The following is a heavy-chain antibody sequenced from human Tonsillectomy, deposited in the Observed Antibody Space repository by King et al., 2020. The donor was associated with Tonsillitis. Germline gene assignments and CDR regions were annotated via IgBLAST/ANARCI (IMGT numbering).Heavy chain of an antibody. D-gene: IGHD1-26*01. Sequence: QLVQSGAEVKKPGSSVNVSCKVSGGTFTAISWVRLAPGQGLEWMGGIIPIFGTTNYAQSFQDRVTITADESTGTAYMELTSLRFEDTALYYCARVLGARGAFDIWGPGTMVTVSS. CDR3: ARVLGARGAFDI. J-gene: IGHJ3*02. CDR2: IIPIFGTT. CDR1: GGTFTA. V-gene: IGHV1-69*01.